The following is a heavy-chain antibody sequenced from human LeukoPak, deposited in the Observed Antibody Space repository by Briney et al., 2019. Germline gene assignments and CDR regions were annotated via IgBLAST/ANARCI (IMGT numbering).Heavy chain of an antibody. D-gene: IGHD3-16*01. CDR1: GFTFSSYG. CDR3: ATPYGFYNWFDP. V-gene: IGHV3-33*01. CDR2: IWYDGSNK. Sequence: PGRSLRLSCAASGFTFSSYGMHWVRQAPGKGLEWVAVIWYDGSNKYYADSAKGRFTISRDNSKNTLYLQMNSLRAEDTAVYYCATPYGFYNWFDPWGQGTLVTVSS. J-gene: IGHJ5*02.